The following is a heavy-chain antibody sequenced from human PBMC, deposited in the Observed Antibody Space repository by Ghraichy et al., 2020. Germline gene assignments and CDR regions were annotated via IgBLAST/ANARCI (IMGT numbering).Heavy chain of an antibody. D-gene: IGHD6-19*01. CDR2: IWYDGSNE. Sequence: GGSLRLSCAASGFTFSGFDMHWVRQTPGKGLHWVALIWYDGSNEYYADSVKGRFTISRDNSKNTLYLQMNSLRAEDTALYYCARGISVAGKMPKKNWYVDLWGRGTLVTVSS. V-gene: IGHV3-33*01. CDR1: GFTFSGFD. CDR3: ARGISVAGKMPKKNWYVDL. J-gene: IGHJ2*01.